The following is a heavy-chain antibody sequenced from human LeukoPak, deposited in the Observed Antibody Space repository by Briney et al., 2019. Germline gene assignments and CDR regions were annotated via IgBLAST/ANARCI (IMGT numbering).Heavy chain of an antibody. D-gene: IGHD2-2*02. J-gene: IGHJ6*03. CDR3: AGAGYCSSPSCYTAYYYYMDV. CDR1: GGSISSGDYY. CDR2: IYYSGST. Sequence: SETLSLTCTVSGGSISSGDYYWRWIRQPPGKGLEWIGYIYYSGSTYYNPSLKSRVTISVDTSRNQFSLKLSSVTAADTAVYYCAGAGYCSSPSCYTAYYYYMDVWGKGTTVTVSS. V-gene: IGHV4-30-4*08.